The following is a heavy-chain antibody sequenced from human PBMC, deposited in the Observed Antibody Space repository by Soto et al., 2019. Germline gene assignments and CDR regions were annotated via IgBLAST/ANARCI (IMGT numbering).Heavy chain of an antibody. D-gene: IGHD2-2*01. Sequence: QVQLVQSGAEVKKPGSSVKVSCTASGGTFSSYAISWVRQAPGQGLEWMGGIIPIFGTANYAQKFQGRVTITADESTSTAYMELSSLRSEDTAVYYCARGVVVVPAAIGWFDPWGQGTLVTVSS. CDR2: IIPIFGTA. V-gene: IGHV1-69*01. CDR3: ARGVVVVPAAIGWFDP. CDR1: GGTFSSYA. J-gene: IGHJ5*02.